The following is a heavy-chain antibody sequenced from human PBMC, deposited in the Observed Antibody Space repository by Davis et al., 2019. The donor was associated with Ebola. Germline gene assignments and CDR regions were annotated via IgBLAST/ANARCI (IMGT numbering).Heavy chain of an antibody. J-gene: IGHJ6*04. V-gene: IGHV1-8*01. CDR1: GYTFTSHD. CDR2: MNPNSGHT. CDR3: ARILRYFDWRLGYYYGMDV. Sequence: ASVKVSCKASGYTFTSHDINWVRQATGQGLEWVGWMNPNSGHTGYAQKFQGRVTMTRNTSISTAYMELSSLRSEDTAVYYCARILRYFDWRLGYYYGMDVWGKGTTVTVSS. D-gene: IGHD3-9*01.